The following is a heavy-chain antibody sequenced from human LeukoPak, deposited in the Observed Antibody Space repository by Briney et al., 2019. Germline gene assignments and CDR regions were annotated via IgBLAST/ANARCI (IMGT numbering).Heavy chain of an antibody. CDR3: AKAGESDYYDSSDYLYYFDY. Sequence: GRSLRLXCAASGFTFDDYAMHWVRQAPGKVLEWVSGISWNSGSIGYADSVKGRFTISRDNAKNSLHLQMNSLRAEDMALYYCAKAGESDYYDSSDYLYYFDYWGQGTLVTVSS. D-gene: IGHD3-22*01. J-gene: IGHJ4*02. V-gene: IGHV3-9*03. CDR1: GFTFDDYA. CDR2: ISWNSGSI.